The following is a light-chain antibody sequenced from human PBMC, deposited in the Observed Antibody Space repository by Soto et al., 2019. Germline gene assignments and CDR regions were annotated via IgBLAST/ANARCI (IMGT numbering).Light chain of an antibody. V-gene: IGKV3-11*01. CDR1: QSVGRY. Sequence: EFVLTQSPATLSLSPGERATLSCRASQSVGRYLAWYQQKPGQAPRLLIYDAYNRATGIPARFSGSGSGTDFTLTISSLEPEVFAVYYCQQSSKWPPITFGQGTRLEIK. J-gene: IGKJ5*01. CDR3: QQSSKWPPIT. CDR2: DAY.